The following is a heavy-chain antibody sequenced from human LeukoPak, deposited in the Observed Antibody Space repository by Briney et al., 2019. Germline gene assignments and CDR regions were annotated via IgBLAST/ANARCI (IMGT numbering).Heavy chain of an antibody. CDR1: GGSISSYY. D-gene: IGHD2-2*02. V-gene: IGHV4-4*09. CDR2: IHTSGST. J-gene: IGHJ5*02. CDR3: ARVVPAAIGRFDP. Sequence: SETLSLTCTVSGGSISSYYWSWIRQPPGKGLEWIGNIHTSGSTNYNPSLTSRVTISVDTSKNQFSLKLSSVTAADTAVYYCARVVPAAIGRFDPWGQGTLVTVSS.